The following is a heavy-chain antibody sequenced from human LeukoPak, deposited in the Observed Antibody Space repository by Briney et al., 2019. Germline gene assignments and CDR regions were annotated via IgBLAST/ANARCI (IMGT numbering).Heavy chain of an antibody. D-gene: IGHD3-22*01. J-gene: IGHJ1*01. CDR3: ARSYYDSSGYQALFQH. V-gene: IGHV4-59*02. Sequence: SETLSLTCTVSGGSVNDYYWSWIRQSPGKGLEWIGYIYYTGSTSYNPSLRSRVTMSADTSKNQFSLKLSSVTAADTAVYYCARSYYDSSGYQALFQHWGQGTLVTVSS. CDR1: GGSVNDYY. CDR2: IYYTGST.